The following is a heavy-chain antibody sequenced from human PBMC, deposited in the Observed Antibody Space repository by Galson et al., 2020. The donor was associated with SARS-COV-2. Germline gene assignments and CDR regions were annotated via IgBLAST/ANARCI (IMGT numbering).Heavy chain of an antibody. D-gene: IGHD3-10*01. CDR2: ISGGGGYT. V-gene: IGHV3-23*01. Sequence: GESLKISCTASGFTFSSYAMAWVRQAPGKGLEWVSGISGGGGYTFYVESVKGRFTISRDNSKNTLYLQVNSLRAEDTAVYYCAKDVNYYRSVTYYSGAYYFDYWGQGTLVTVSS. J-gene: IGHJ4*02. CDR1: GFTFSSYA. CDR3: AKDVNYYRSVTYYSGAYYFDY.